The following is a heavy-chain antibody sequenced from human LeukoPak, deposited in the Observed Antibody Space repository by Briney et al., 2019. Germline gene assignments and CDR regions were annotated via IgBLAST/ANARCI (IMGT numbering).Heavy chain of an antibody. V-gene: IGHV1-46*01. CDR2: INPSGGST. CDR1: GYTFTSYY. Sequence: GASVKVSCKASGYTFTSYYMHWVRQAPGQGLEWMGIINPSGGSTSYAQKFQGRVTMTRDMSTSTVYMELSSLRSEDTAVYYCASSYCSSTSCFDPWGQGTLVTVSS. D-gene: IGHD2-2*01. CDR3: ASSYCSSTSCFDP. J-gene: IGHJ5*02.